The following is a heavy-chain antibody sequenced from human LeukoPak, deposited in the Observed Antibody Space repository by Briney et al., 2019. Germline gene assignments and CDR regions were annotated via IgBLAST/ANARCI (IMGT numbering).Heavy chain of an antibody. V-gene: IGHV1-2*02. Sequence: GASVKVSCKASGYTFTGYYMHWVRQAPGQGLEWMGWINPNSGGTNYAQKFQGRVTMTRDTSISTAYMELSRLRSDDTAVYYCASVRDGYNWALDYWGQGTLVTVSS. J-gene: IGHJ4*02. CDR3: ASVRDGYNWALDY. D-gene: IGHD5-24*01. CDR2: INPNSGGT. CDR1: GYTFTGYY.